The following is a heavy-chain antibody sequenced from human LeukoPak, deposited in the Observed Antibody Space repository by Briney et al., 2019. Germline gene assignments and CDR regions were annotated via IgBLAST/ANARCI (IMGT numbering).Heavy chain of an antibody. D-gene: IGHD3-22*01. J-gene: IGHJ4*02. CDR2: INHSGSA. Sequence: SETLSLTCAVSGGSFSGYYWTWIRQPPGKGLEWIGEINHSGSANYNPSLMSRVTISLDTSKNQFSLKLSSVTAADTAVYYCATEKTYYYDSSGYVNWGQGTLVTVSS. CDR1: GGSFSGYY. CDR3: ATEKTYYYDSSGYVN. V-gene: IGHV4-34*01.